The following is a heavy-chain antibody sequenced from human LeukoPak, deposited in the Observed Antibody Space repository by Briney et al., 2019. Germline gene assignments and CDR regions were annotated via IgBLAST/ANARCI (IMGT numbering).Heavy chain of an antibody. CDR1: GYTFSDYY. V-gene: IGHV1-2*02. J-gene: IGHJ5*02. Sequence: ASVKVSCKTSGYTFSDYYIHWIRQAPGQGLERVGWINPNSGDTDYAQKFQGRVTVTRDTSISTAYMELGRLRSDDTAVYYCARDWSGGSNWFDPWGQGTLVTVSS. CDR3: ARDWSGGSNWFDP. CDR2: INPNSGDT. D-gene: IGHD1-26*01.